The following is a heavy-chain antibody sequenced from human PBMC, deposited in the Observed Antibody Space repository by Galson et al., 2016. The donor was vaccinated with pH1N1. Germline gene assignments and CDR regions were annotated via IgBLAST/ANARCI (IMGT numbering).Heavy chain of an antibody. D-gene: IGHD6-6*01. Sequence: SVKVSCKASGSIFSSYTIFWVRQAPGQGLEWMGRIIPIIGMTNYAQKFQGRVTITADTSTNTAYMELGSLRSEDTAIYYCASAGVGAARAGGDYWGQGTLVTVSS. CDR3: ASAGVGAARAGGDY. J-gene: IGHJ4*02. V-gene: IGHV1-69*02. CDR2: IIPIIGMT. CDR1: GSIFSSYT.